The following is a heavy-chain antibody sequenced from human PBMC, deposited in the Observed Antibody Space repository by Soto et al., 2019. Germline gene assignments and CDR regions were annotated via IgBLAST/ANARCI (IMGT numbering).Heavy chain of an antibody. Sequence: GGSLRLSCTASGFTFGDYAMSWFRQAPGKGLEWVGFIRSKAYGGTTEYAASVKGRFTISRDDSKSIAYLQMNSLKTEDTAVYYCTRDTSKYYDILTGYSYWGQGTLVTVYS. V-gene: IGHV3-49*03. D-gene: IGHD3-9*01. J-gene: IGHJ4*02. CDR2: IRSKAYGGTT. CDR3: TRDTSKYYDILTGYSY. CDR1: GFTFGDYA.